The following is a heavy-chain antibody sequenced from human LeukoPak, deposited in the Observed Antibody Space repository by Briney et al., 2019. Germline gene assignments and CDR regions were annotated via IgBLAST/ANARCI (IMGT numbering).Heavy chain of an antibody. CDR2: IQNDGSKN. CDR1: GFTFSAYG. V-gene: IGHV3-30*02. D-gene: IGHD1-14*01. CDR3: ARDLHPWTGDY. Sequence: PGGSLRLSCAASGFTFSAYGMHWVRQAPGKGLEWVAFIQNDGSKNYYADSVKGLFTISRDNSKNTLYLHMNSLRLEDTAVHYCARDLHPWTGDYWGQGTLVTVSS. J-gene: IGHJ4*02.